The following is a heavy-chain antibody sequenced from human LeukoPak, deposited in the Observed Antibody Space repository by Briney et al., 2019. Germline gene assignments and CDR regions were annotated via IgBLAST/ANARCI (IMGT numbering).Heavy chain of an antibody. CDR3: AIWTSGNY. CDR2: MDPSGSQK. Sequence: PGGSLRLSCAASEFIFDRSWVIWVRQAPGKGLEWVANMDPSGSQKRYVDSVKGRFTISKDNPGTSLYLDMYGLRAEDTAKYYCAIWTSGNYWGQGTLVTVSS. CDR1: EFIFDRSW. V-gene: IGHV3-7*01. D-gene: IGHD1-1*01. J-gene: IGHJ4*02.